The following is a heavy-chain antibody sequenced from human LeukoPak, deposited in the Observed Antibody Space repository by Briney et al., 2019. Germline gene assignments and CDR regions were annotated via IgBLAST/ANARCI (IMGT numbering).Heavy chain of an antibody. CDR2: IYSGGST. Sequence: PGGSLRLFCAASGFTVSSNYMSWVRQAPGKGLEWVSVIYSGGSTYYADSVKGRFTISRDNSKNTLYLQMNSLRAEDTAVYYCARRQYSSGWFNHYWGQGTLVTVSS. CDR1: GFTVSSNY. D-gene: IGHD6-19*01. V-gene: IGHV3-53*01. CDR3: ARRQYSSGWFNHY. J-gene: IGHJ4*02.